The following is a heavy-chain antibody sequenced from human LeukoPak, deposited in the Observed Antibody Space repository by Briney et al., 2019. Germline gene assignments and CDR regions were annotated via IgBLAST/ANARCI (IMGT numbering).Heavy chain of an antibody. Sequence: ASVKVSCKASGYPFTSYDINWVRQATGQGLEWIGWMNPNSGNTGYAQKFQGRVTITRNTAISTAYMELSSLRSEDTAIYYCAIDYGGNSGWFDPWGQGTLVTVSS. CDR2: MNPNSGNT. J-gene: IGHJ5*02. CDR3: AIDYGGNSGWFDP. V-gene: IGHV1-8*03. CDR1: GYPFTSYD. D-gene: IGHD4-23*01.